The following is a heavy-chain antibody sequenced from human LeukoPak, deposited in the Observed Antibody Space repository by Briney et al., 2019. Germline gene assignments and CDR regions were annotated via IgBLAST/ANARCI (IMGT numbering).Heavy chain of an antibody. Sequence: SETLSLTCAVYGGSFSGYYWSWIRQPPVKGLEWIGEINHSGSTNYNPSLKSRVTISVDTSKNQFSLKLSSVTAADTAVYYCASSSRLDIVVVSAASDYFDYWGQGTLVTVSS. V-gene: IGHV4-34*01. D-gene: IGHD2-2*03. CDR3: ASSSRLDIVVVSAASDYFDY. CDR2: INHSGST. J-gene: IGHJ4*02. CDR1: GGSFSGYY.